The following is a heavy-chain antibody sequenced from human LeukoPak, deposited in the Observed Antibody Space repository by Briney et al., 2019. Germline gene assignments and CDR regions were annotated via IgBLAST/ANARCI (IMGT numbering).Heavy chain of an antibody. D-gene: IGHD1-26*01. CDR1: GGSISSYY. Sequence: SETLSLTCTASGGSISSYYWSWIRQPPGKGLEWIAYIFYSGYTNYNPSLKSRVSISVDTSKNQFSLKLSSVTAADTAVYYCARGRGLWGQGTTVTASS. V-gene: IGHV4-59*08. J-gene: IGHJ6*02. CDR2: IFYSGYT. CDR3: ARGRGL.